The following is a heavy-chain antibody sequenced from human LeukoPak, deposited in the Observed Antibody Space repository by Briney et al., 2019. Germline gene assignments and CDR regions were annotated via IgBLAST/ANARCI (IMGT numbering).Heavy chain of an antibody. CDR1: GYTFTSYG. D-gene: IGHD3-22*01. V-gene: IGHV1-18*01. CDR3: ARDPPSTTYYDSSGSFDY. CDR2: ISAYNGNT. J-gene: IGHJ4*02. Sequence: GASVKVSRKASGYTFTSYGISWVRQAPGQGLEWMGWISAYNGNTNYAQKLQGRDTMTTDTSTSTAYMELRSLRSDDTAVYYCARDPPSTTYYDSSGSFDYWGQGTLVTVSS.